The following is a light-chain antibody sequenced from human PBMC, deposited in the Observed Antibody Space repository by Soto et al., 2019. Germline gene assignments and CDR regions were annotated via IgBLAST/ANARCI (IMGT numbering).Light chain of an antibody. CDR2: ATS. CDR3: QQSYSTPPGT. Sequence: DIQMTHSPSSLSSSVVDRVTITFRSSQSISTYLIWYQQKPGKAPKLLIYATSSLQSGVPSRFSGSGSGTDFTLTISSLQPEDFATYYCQQSYSTPPGTFGQGTKVDIK. V-gene: IGKV1-39*01. CDR1: QSISTY. J-gene: IGKJ1*01.